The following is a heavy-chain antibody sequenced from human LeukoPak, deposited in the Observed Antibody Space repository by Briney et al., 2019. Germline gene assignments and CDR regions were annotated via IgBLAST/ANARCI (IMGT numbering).Heavy chain of an antibody. CDR3: AKDKDPWKSTSISDFDY. V-gene: IGHV3-30*02. Sequence: GGSLRPSCAASGFTFSTYGMHWVRQAPGKGVEWAAFIRYDGSNKYYADSVKGRFTISRDNSKNTLYLQMNSLRAEDTAVYFYAKDKDPWKSTSISDFDYWGQGTLVTVSS. J-gene: IGHJ4*02. CDR2: IRYDGSNK. D-gene: IGHD1-1*01. CDR1: GFTFSTYG.